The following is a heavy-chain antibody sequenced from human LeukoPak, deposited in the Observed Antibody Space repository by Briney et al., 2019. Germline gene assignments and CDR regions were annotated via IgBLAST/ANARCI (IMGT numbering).Heavy chain of an antibody. CDR1: GFTFSTYA. J-gene: IGHJ4*02. V-gene: IGHV3-30*04. Sequence: PGGSLRLSCAASGFTFSTYAMHWVRQAPGKGLEWVAVISYDGTNKYYADSVKGRFTISRDNSKNTLYLQVNSLRAEDTALYYCAKGGKWDVTPFDYWGQGTLVTVSS. D-gene: IGHD1-26*01. CDR2: ISYDGTNK. CDR3: AKGGKWDVTPFDY.